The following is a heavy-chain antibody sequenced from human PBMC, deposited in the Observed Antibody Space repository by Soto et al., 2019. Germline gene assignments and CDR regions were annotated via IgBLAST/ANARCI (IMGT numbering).Heavy chain of an antibody. Sequence: SETLSLTCTVSGGSISNYYWNWIRQPPGKGLEWIGYIYSSGSTHYNPSLQSRVTISIDRSKNQVSLKVNSVTAADTAMYYCAAGGGLPRYYWGQGTLVTVSS. CDR1: GGSISNYY. D-gene: IGHD5-12*01. J-gene: IGHJ4*02. V-gene: IGHV4-59*01. CDR3: AAGGGLPRYY. CDR2: IYSSGST.